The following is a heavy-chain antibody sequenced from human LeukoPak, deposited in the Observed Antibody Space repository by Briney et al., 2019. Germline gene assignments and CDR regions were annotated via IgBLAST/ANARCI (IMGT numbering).Heavy chain of an antibody. CDR1: GFTFSSYV. V-gene: IGHV3-23*01. Sequence: GGSLRLSCAASGFTFSSYVMNWVRQAPGKGLEWVSTIGGGGYSTYYANSVKGRFTISRDNSKNTLFLQMNSLRAEDTAIYYCAKGSVSMAGTPGDVWGQGTTVTVSS. CDR2: IGGGGYST. D-gene: IGHD6-19*01. J-gene: IGHJ6*02. CDR3: AKGSVSMAGTPGDV.